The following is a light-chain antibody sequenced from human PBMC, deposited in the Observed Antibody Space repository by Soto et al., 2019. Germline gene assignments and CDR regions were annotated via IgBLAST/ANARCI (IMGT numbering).Light chain of an antibody. Sequence: EIVMTQSPATLSVSPGERAALSCRASQSVSGNLAWYQQTPGQAPRLLIYGASTRATGIPARFGGSGFGTELTLTISSLKSEDFAVYYCQQYNYRPPAFGQATRLEIK. CDR2: GAS. V-gene: IGKV3-15*01. J-gene: IGKJ5*01. CDR1: QSVSGN. CDR3: QQYNYRPPA.